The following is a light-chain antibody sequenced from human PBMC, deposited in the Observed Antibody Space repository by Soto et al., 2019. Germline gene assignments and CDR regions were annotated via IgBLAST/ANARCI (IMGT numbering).Light chain of an antibody. CDR3: SSHSSSSTLVV. CDR2: DVN. J-gene: IGLJ2*01. Sequence: QSALTQPASMSGSPGQSITISCTGTSSDVGGYNYVSWYRQHPGKAPKLMIYDVNNRPSGVSNRFSGSNSGNTASLTISGLQAEDEADYYCSSHSSSSTLVVFGGGTKRTVL. V-gene: IGLV2-14*03. CDR1: SSDVGGYNY.